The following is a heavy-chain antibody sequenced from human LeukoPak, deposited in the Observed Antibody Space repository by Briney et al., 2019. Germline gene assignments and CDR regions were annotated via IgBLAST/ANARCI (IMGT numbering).Heavy chain of an antibody. V-gene: IGHV4-39*07. CDR3: ARGMDIVVVVATPRGLFDY. CDR2: IYYSGST. CDR1: GGSISSSSYY. D-gene: IGHD2-15*01. Sequence: PSETLSLTCTVSGGSISSSSYYWGWIRQPPGKGLEWIGNIYYSGSTYYNPSLKSRVTISVDTSKNQFSLKLSSVTAADTAVYYCARGMDIVVVVATPRGLFDYWGQGTLVTVSS. J-gene: IGHJ4*02.